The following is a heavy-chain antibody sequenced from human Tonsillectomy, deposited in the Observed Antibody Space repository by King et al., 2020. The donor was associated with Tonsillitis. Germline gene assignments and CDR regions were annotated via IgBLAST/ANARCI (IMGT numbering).Heavy chain of an antibody. Sequence: QLQESGPGLVKPSETLSLTCTVSGGSISSYYWSWIRQPPGKGLEWIGYIYYSGSTNYNPSLESRVTISVDTSKNQFSLKLSSVTAADTAVYYCARGKGGYSSSWYPRYWGQGTLVTVSS. V-gene: IGHV4-59*01. CDR1: GGSISSYY. D-gene: IGHD6-13*01. CDR2: IYYSGST. CDR3: ARGKGGYSSSWYPRY. J-gene: IGHJ4*02.